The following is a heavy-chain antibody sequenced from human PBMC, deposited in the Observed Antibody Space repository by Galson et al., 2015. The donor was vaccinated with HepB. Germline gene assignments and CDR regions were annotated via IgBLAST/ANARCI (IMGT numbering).Heavy chain of an antibody. CDR2: ISSSGDTI. Sequence: SLRLSCAASGFTFRNYAMSWVRQAPGKGLEWVSGISSSGDTIYYADSVKGRFTISRDNSMNRLFLQMNSLRADDTAVYYCAKEGFGEYYYYGVDVWGQGTTVTVSS. D-gene: IGHD3-10*01. V-gene: IGHV3-23*01. CDR1: GFTFRNYA. J-gene: IGHJ6*02. CDR3: AKEGFGEYYYYGVDV.